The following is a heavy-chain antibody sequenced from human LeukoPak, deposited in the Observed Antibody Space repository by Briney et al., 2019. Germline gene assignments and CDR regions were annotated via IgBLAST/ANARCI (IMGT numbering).Heavy chain of an antibody. CDR3: SMDLSGAHDY. CDR2: ANTDGRTT. V-gene: IGHV3-74*01. CDR1: GFTFSSYW. J-gene: IGHJ4*02. D-gene: IGHD2-2*03. Sequence: GGSLRLSCAASGFTFSSYWMHWVRQAPGKGLVWVSRANTDGRTTNYADSVRGRFTISRDNAENTLYLQMSSLRVEDTAVYYCSMDLSGAHDYWGQGSVVTVSS.